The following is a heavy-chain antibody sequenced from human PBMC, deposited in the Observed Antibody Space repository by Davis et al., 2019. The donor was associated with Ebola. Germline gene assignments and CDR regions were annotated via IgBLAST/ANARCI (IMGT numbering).Heavy chain of an antibody. J-gene: IGHJ4*02. D-gene: IGHD6-6*01. Sequence: SETLSLTCAVYGGSFSGYYWSWIRQPPGKGLEWVGYIYYSGSTSYNHSLKSRVAISIDTSKNQFSLSLRSVSAADTAVYYCARVAPAARHFDSWGQGTLVTVSS. CDR2: IYYSGST. V-gene: IGHV4-59*01. CDR3: ARVAPAARHFDS. CDR1: GGSFSGYY.